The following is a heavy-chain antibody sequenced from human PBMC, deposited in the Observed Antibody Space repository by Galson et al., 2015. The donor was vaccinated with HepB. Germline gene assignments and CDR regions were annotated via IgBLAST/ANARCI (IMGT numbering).Heavy chain of an antibody. CDR1: GFTFDDYG. CDR3: AKDVGGNSWHFDY. D-gene: IGHD6-13*01. CDR2: LSWNSDSI. Sequence: SLRLSCAASGFTFDDYGMHWVRQVPGKGLEWVSGLSWNSDSIYYADSVKGRFTISRDNAKNSLYLQMNSLRAEDTALYYCAKDVGGNSWHFDYWGQGTLVTVSA. V-gene: IGHV3-9*01. J-gene: IGHJ4*02.